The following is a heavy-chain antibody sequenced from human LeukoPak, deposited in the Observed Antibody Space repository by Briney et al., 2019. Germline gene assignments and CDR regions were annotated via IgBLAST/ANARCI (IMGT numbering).Heavy chain of an antibody. D-gene: IGHD2-2*02. CDR3: AGEYCSSTSCYKVFDI. V-gene: IGHV1-2*02. J-gene: IGHJ3*02. Sequence: GSVKVSCKASGYTFTGYYMHWVRQAPGQGLEWMGWINPNSGGTNYAQKFQGRVTMTRDTSISTAYMELSRLRSDDTAVYYCAGEYCSSTSCYKVFDIWGQGTMVTVSS. CDR1: GYTFTGYY. CDR2: INPNSGGT.